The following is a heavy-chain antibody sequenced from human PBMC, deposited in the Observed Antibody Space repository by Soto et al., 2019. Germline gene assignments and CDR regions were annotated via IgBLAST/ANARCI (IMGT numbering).Heavy chain of an antibody. Sequence: KPSETLSLTCTVSGDSISTFYWGWIRQSAGKELEWIGYVYSTGSTNYNPSLKSRVTISVDRSKNQFSLKLTSANAADTAVYYCARGRTVRNYAYDSSDYFYFFDYWGQGTQVTVSS. CDR1: GDSISTFY. J-gene: IGHJ4*02. V-gene: IGHV4-59*01. D-gene: IGHD3-22*01. CDR2: VYSTGST. CDR3: ARGRTVRNYAYDSSDYFYFFDY.